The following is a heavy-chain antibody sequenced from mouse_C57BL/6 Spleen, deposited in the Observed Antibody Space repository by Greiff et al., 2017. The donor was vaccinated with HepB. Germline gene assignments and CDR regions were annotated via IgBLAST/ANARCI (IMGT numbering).Heavy chain of an antibody. CDR1: GYTFTSYW. CDR2: IDPSDSET. CDR3: ARLGYYSNYNAMDY. V-gene: IGHV1-52*01. J-gene: IGHJ4*01. Sequence: VQLQQPGAELVRPGSSVKLSCKASGYTFTSYWMHWVKQRPIQGLEWIGNIDPSDSETHYNQKFKDKATLTVDKSSSTAYMQLSSLTSEDSAVYYCARLGYYSNYNAMDYWGQGTSVTVSS. D-gene: IGHD2-5*01.